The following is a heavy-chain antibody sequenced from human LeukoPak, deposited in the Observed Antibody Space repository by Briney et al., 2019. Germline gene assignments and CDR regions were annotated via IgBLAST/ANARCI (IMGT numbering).Heavy chain of an antibody. CDR1: GYTFTSYD. CDR3: ARARRYYDILTGHTAGDWFDP. Sequence: GASVKVSCKASGYTFTSYDINWVRQATGQGLEWMGWMNPNSGNTGYAQKFQGRVTMTRNASISTAYMELSSLRSEDTAVYYCARARRYYDILTGHTAGDWFDPWGQGTLVTVSS. J-gene: IGHJ5*02. D-gene: IGHD3-9*01. CDR2: MNPNSGNT. V-gene: IGHV1-8*01.